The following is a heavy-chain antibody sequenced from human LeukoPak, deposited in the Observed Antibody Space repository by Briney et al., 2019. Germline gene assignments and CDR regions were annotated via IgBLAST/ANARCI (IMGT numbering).Heavy chain of an antibody. CDR2: IYCSGST. CDR3: ARGHCSSTSCLGMDV. Sequence: SETLSLTCTVSGGSISSYYWSWIRQPPGKGLEWIGYIYCSGSTNYNPSLKSRVTISVDTSKNQFSLKLSSVTAADTAVYYCARGHCSSTSCLGMDVWGKGTTVTVSS. D-gene: IGHD2-2*01. J-gene: IGHJ6*04. CDR1: GGSISSYY. V-gene: IGHV4-59*01.